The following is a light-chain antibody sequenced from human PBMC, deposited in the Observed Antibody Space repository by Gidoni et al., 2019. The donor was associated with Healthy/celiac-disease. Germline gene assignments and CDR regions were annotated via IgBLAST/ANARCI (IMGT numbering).Light chain of an antibody. CDR1: QGISSY. CDR2: AAS. CDR3: QQLNSYPRT. V-gene: IGKV1-9*01. Sequence: DIQLTQSPSFLSASVGDRVTITCRASQGISSYLAWYLQKPGKAPKLLIYAASTLQSGVPSRFSGSGSGTEFTLTISSLQPEDFATYYCQQLNSYPRTFGQXTKLEIK. J-gene: IGKJ2*01.